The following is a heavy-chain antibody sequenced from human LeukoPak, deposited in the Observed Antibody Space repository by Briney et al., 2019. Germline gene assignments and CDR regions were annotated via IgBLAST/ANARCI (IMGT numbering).Heavy chain of an antibody. CDR2: ISYDGSNK. CDR1: GFTFSSYA. CDR3: ARDRGAVTGSPFDY. J-gene: IGHJ4*02. Sequence: PGRSLRLSCAASGFTFSSYATHWVRQAPGEGLEWVSVISYDGSNKYYADSVKGRFTISRDNSKNTLYLQMNSLRAEDTAVYYCARDRGAVTGSPFDYWGQGTLVTVSS. D-gene: IGHD6-19*01. V-gene: IGHV3-30-3*01.